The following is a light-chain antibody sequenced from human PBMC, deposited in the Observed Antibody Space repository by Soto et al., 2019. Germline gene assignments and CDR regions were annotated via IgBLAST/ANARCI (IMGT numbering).Light chain of an antibody. V-gene: IGKV3-20*01. Sequence: EIVLTQSPGTLSLSPGERATLSCRASQNVDSSYLAWYQQKPGQAPRLLLYAAGSRATGTPDRFSGRGSGTDFTLTISRLEPEDFAVYYCQQYGSSPRTFGQGTKVEIK. CDR2: AAG. CDR1: QNVDSSY. J-gene: IGKJ1*01. CDR3: QQYGSSPRT.